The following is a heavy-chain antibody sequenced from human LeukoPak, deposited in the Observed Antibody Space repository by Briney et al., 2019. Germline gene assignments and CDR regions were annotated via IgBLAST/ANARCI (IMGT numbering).Heavy chain of an antibody. J-gene: IGHJ3*02. V-gene: IGHV4-4*09. CDR1: GGSISSYY. CDR2: IYTSGST. Sequence: SSETLSLTCTVSGGSISSYYWSWIRQPPGKGLEWIGYIYTSGSTNYNPSLKSRVTISVDTSKNQFSLQLSSVTAADTAVYYCARRDYYDSSGYYYGAFDIWGQGTMVTVSS. CDR3: ARRDYYDSSGYYYGAFDI. D-gene: IGHD3-22*01.